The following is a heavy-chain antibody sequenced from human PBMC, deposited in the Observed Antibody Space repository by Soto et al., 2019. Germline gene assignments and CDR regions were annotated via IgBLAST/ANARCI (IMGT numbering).Heavy chain of an antibody. CDR2: IWYDGSKI. CDR3: ARPLEQHQLGFGMDV. J-gene: IGHJ6*01. D-gene: IGHD6-13*01. CDR1: GFTFSSYG. V-gene: IGHV3-33*01. Sequence: QVQLVQSGGGVVQPGGSLRLSCAASGFTFSSYGMHWVRQAPGKGLEWVAVIWYDGSKIYYADSVKGRFTISRDNSKSTLYLLRNSLRAEDTAVYYCARPLEQHQLGFGMDVWGQGSPVTVSS.